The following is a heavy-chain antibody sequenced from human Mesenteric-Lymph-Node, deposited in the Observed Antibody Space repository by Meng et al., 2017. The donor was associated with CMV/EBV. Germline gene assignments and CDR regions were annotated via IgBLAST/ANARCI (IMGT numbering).Heavy chain of an antibody. CDR2: INHSGST. J-gene: IGHJ5*02. CDR3: ARGLGYRYCSSTSCYRRDWFDP. V-gene: IGHV4-34*01. Sequence: GSLRLSCAVYGWSFSGYYWSWIRQPPGKGLEWIGEINHSGSTNYNPSLKSRVTISVDTSKNQFSLKLSSVTAADTAVYYCARGLGYRYCSSTSCYRRDWFDPWGQGTLVTVSS. D-gene: IGHD2-2*01. CDR1: GWSFSGYY.